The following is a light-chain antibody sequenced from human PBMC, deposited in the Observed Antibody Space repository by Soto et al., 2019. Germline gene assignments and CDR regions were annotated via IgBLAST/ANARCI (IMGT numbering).Light chain of an antibody. V-gene: IGKV1D-12*01. CDR3: QQANAFPST. Sequence: DIQMTQSPSSVSASLGDRVTITCRASQAINNWLAWYQQKPGRAPKLLIYAASSLQTGVPSRFSGSQSGTDFSLTITNLQPEDFATYYCQQANAFPSTFGQGTKLEIK. CDR1: QAINNW. J-gene: IGKJ2*01. CDR2: AAS.